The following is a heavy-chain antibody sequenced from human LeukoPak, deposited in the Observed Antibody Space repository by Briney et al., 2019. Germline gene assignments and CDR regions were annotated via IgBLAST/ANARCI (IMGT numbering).Heavy chain of an antibody. CDR2: INSNSGGT. CDR1: GYTFIGYY. Sequence: ASVKVSCKASGYTFIGYYMHWVRQAPGQGLEWMGWINSNSGGTNYAQKFQGGVTMTRDTSITTAYMELSSLRSDDTAVYYCARDVGEYCSSTNCYASHYWGQGTLVTVSS. CDR3: ARDVGEYCSSTNCYASHY. D-gene: IGHD2-2*01. V-gene: IGHV1-2*02. J-gene: IGHJ4*02.